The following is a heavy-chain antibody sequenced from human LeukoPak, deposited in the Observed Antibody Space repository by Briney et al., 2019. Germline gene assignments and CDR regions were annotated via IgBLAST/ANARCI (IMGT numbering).Heavy chain of an antibody. Sequence: SETLSLTCAVYGGSFGGYYWSWIRQPPGKGLEWIGEINHSGSTNYNPSLKSRVTISVDTSKNQFSLKLSSVTAADTAVYYCARRDDSSGYHKIFDYWGPGTLVTVSS. CDR3: ARRDDSSGYHKIFDY. D-gene: IGHD3-22*01. V-gene: IGHV4-34*01. J-gene: IGHJ4*02. CDR2: INHSGST. CDR1: GGSFGGYY.